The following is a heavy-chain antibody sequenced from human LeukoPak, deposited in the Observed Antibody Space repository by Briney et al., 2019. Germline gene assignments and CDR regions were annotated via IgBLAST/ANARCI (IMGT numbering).Heavy chain of an antibody. Sequence: PGGSLRLSFAASGVMFPSYWMTWVRQAPGKGLEWVANIKQDGSEKYYVDSVKGRFTISRDNAKNSVYLQMNSLRAEDTAVYYCARRHHFGFLASWGQGTLVTVSS. D-gene: IGHD2/OR15-2a*01. CDR1: GVMFPSYW. J-gene: IGHJ5*02. V-gene: IGHV3-7*04. CDR3: ARRHHFGFLAS. CDR2: IKQDGSEK.